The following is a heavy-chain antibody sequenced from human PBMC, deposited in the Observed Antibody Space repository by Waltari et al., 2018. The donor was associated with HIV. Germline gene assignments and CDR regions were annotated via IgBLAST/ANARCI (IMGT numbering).Heavy chain of an antibody. CDR3: AKDPGIAAAGEVY. CDR1: GFTFSCSA. J-gene: IGHJ4*02. V-gene: IGHV3-23*01. Sequence: EVQLLESGGGLVQLGGSLRLSCAASGFTFSCSAMSWVRQAPGKGLEWVSAISGSGGSTYYADPVKCRFTISRDNSKNTLYLQMNSLRAEDTAVYYCAKDPGIAAAGEVYWGQGTLVTVSS. D-gene: IGHD6-13*01. CDR2: ISGSGGST.